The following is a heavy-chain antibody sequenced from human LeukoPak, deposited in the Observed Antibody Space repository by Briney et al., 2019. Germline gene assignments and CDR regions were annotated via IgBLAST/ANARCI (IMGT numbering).Heavy chain of an antibody. Sequence: GGSLRLSCAASGFTFSTYWMHWVRQAPGKGLVWVSRIKSDGSTNYADSVKGRFTISRDNAKNTVSLQMNSLRAEDTGVYYCARAPSEIGGYYPEYFRHWGQGTLVTVSP. CDR1: GFTFSTYW. CDR2: IKSDGST. D-gene: IGHD3-22*01. CDR3: ARAPSEIGGYYPEYFRH. V-gene: IGHV3-74*01. J-gene: IGHJ1*01.